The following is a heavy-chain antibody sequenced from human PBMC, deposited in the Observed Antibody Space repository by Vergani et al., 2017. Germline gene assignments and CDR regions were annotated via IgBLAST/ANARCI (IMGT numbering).Heavy chain of an antibody. D-gene: IGHD2-15*01. Sequence: EVQLVESGGGLVQPGGSLRLSCAASGFTVSSNYMSWVRQAPGKGLEWVSVIYSGGSTYYADSVKGRFTISRHNSNNTLYLQMNSLRAEDTAVYYCARVARIPDWYFDLWGRGTLVTVSS. CDR1: GFTVSSNY. CDR3: ARVARIPDWYFDL. J-gene: IGHJ2*01. CDR2: IYSGGST. V-gene: IGHV3-53*04.